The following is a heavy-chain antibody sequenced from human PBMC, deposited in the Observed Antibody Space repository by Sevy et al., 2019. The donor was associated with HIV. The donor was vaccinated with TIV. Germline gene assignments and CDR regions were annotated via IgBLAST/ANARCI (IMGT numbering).Heavy chain of an antibody. CDR1: GFTFSNAW. Sequence: GGSLRLSCAASGFTFSNAWMSWVRQAPGKGLEWVGRIKSKTDGGTTDYAAPVKGRFTISRDDSKNTLYLQMNSLKTEDTAGYYCTTDAASGYSSSWYLGAFDIWGQGTMVTVSS. CDR3: TTDAASGYSSSWYLGAFDI. V-gene: IGHV3-15*01. J-gene: IGHJ3*02. CDR2: IKSKTDGGTT. D-gene: IGHD6-13*01.